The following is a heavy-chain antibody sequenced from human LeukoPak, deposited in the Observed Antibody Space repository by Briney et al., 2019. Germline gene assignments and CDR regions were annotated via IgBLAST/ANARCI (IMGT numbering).Heavy chain of an antibody. CDR2: IIPIFGTA. CDR3: ATDGRVGATSSFDI. V-gene: IGHV1-69*13. CDR1: GGTFSSYA. D-gene: IGHD1-26*01. Sequence: RASVKVSCKASGGTFSSYAISWVRQAPGQGLEWMGGIIPIFGTANYAQKFQGRVTITADESTSTAYMELSSLRSEDTAVYYCATDGRVGATSSFDIWGQGTMVTVSS. J-gene: IGHJ3*02.